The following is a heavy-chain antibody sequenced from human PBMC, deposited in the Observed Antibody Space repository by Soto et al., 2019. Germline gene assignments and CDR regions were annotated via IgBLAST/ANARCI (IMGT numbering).Heavy chain of an antibody. CDR2: ISGSGGST. J-gene: IGHJ3*02. D-gene: IGHD3-3*01. V-gene: IGHV3-23*01. CDR3: AKASSRRSLEGGDAFDI. CDR1: GFTFSSYA. Sequence: EVQLLESGGGLVQPGGSLRLSCAASGFTFSSYAMSWVRQAPGKGLEWVSAISGSGGSTYYADSVKGRFTISRDNSKNTLYQQMNSLRAEDTAVYYCAKASSRRSLEGGDAFDIWGQGTMVTVSS.